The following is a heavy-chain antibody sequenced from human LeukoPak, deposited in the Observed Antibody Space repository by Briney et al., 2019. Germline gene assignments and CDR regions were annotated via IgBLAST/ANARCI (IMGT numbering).Heavy chain of an antibody. D-gene: IGHD2/OR15-2a*01. CDR3: ARCEIRCKFAY. J-gene: IGHJ4*02. V-gene: IGHV1-69*13. Sequence: SVKVSCNAPGGTFSLYGISWVRQAPGQGLEWMGGIIPNFGTTNYARKLQGRLTITADASTSTAYMELTSLRSDDTAVYYCARCEIRCKFAYWGQGTLVSVSS. CDR1: GGTFSLYG. CDR2: IIPNFGTT.